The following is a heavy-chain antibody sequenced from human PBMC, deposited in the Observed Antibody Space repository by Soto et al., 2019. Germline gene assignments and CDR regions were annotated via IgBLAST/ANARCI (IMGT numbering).Heavy chain of an antibody. CDR2: INHSGST. J-gene: IGHJ5*02. V-gene: IGHV4-34*01. D-gene: IGHD6-19*01. CDR3: ARGLSVAGTRGIKNWFDP. CDR1: GGSFSGYY. Sequence: QVQLQQWGAGLLKPSETLSLTCAVYGGSFSGYYWSWIRQPPGKGLEWIGEINHSGSTNYNPSLKSRVTISVDTSKNQFSLKLSSVTAADTAVYYCARGLSVAGTRGIKNWFDPWGQGTLVTVSS.